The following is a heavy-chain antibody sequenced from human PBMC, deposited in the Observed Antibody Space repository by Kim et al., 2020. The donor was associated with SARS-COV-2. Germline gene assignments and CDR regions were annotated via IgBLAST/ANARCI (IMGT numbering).Heavy chain of an antibody. Sequence: SETLSLTCTVSGDSISSSSYYWGWIRQPPGKGLEWIGSIYYSGSTYYNPSLKSRVTISVDTSKNQFSLKLSSVTAADTAVYYCARGGPWPYIAAAGGWF. CDR3: ARGGPWPYIAAAGGWF. J-gene: IGHJ5*01. CDR2: IYYSGST. CDR1: GDSISSSSYY. D-gene: IGHD6-13*01. V-gene: IGHV4-39*07.